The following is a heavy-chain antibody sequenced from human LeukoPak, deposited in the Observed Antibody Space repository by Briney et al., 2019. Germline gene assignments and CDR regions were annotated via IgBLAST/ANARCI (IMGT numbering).Heavy chain of an antibody. D-gene: IGHD1-26*01. CDR2: INPSGGST. Sequence: GASVKVSCKASGYTFTSYYMHWVRQAPGQGLEWMGIINPSGGSTSYAQKFQGRVTMTRDTSTSTVYMELSSLRSEDTVVYYCAREGIVGAIDYWGQGTLVTVSS. CDR1: GYTFTSYY. V-gene: IGHV1-46*01. CDR3: AREGIVGAIDY. J-gene: IGHJ4*02.